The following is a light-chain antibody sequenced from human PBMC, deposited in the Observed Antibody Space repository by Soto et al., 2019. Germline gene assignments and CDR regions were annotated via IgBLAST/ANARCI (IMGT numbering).Light chain of an antibody. Sequence: DLQMPQSPSSLSASVGDRVTITGRASQSISSYLNWYQQNPGKAPKLLIYAASSLQSGVPSRFSGSGSGTDFTLTITSLQPEDFATYYCQQYNSYSSRFGQGTKVDTK. J-gene: IGKJ1*01. CDR3: QQYNSYSSR. V-gene: IGKV1-39*01. CDR2: AAS. CDR1: QSISSY.